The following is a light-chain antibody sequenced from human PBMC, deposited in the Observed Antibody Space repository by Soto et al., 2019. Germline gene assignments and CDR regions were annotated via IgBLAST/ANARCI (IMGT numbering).Light chain of an antibody. Sequence: SYELTQPPSVSVSPGQTASITCSGDKLGDKYACWYQQKPGQSPVLVIYQDSKRPSGIPERFSESNSGNTATLTISGTQAMDEADYYCQAWDSTFYVFGTGTKLTVL. V-gene: IGLV3-1*01. CDR2: QDS. CDR3: QAWDSTFYV. J-gene: IGLJ1*01. CDR1: KLGDKY.